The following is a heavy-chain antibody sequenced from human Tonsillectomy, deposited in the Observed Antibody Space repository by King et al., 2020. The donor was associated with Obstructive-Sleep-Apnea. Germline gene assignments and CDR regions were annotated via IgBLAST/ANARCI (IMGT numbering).Heavy chain of an antibody. J-gene: IGHJ3*02. CDR1: GFTFSSYA. CDR3: ASSSDGYKTDAFDI. V-gene: IGHV3-30*04. Sequence: QLVESGGGGVQPGRSLRLSCAASGFTFSSYAMHWVRQAPGKGLEWVAVISYDGRNKYYADSVKGRFNISRDNSKNTLYLKMNSLRAEDTAVYYCASSSDGYKTDAFDIWGQGTMVTVSS. CDR2: ISYDGRNK. D-gene: IGHD5-24*01.